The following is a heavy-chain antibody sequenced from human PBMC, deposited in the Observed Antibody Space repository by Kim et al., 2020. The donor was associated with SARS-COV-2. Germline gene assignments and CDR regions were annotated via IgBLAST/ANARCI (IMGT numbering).Heavy chain of an antibody. D-gene: IGHD2-2*02. J-gene: IGHJ6*04. CDR2: ISWNSGSI. Sequence: GGSLRLSCAASGFKFDDYAMHWVRQAPGKGLEWVSGISWNSGSIGYADSVKGRFTISRDNAKNSLYLQMNSLRAEDTALYYCTKDLVDCSRTSCYRIYYYGLDVWGTGTTVTVSS. CDR1: GFKFDDYA. CDR3: TKDLVDCSRTSCYRIYYYGLDV. V-gene: IGHV3-9*01.